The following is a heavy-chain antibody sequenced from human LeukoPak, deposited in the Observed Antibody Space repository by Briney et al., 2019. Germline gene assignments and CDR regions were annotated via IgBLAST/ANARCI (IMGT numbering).Heavy chain of an antibody. CDR3: ARERSHGDRTGGIVDY. CDR2: IIPIFGTA. Sequence: SVKVSCKASRGTFSSYVISWVRQAPGQGLEWMGGIIPIFGTANYAQKFQGRVTITADESTSTAYMELSSLGSEDTAVYYCARERSHGDRTGGIVDYWGQGTLGTVSS. D-gene: IGHD4-17*01. V-gene: IGHV1-69*01. CDR1: RGTFSSYV. J-gene: IGHJ4*02.